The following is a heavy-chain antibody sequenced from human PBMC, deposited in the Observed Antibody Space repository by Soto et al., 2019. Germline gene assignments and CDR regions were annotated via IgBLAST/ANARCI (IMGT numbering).Heavy chain of an antibody. J-gene: IGHJ4*02. V-gene: IGHV5-10-1*01. D-gene: IGHD5-12*01. CDR1: GYTFTNYW. CDR3: ARDGYQRLDY. Sequence: GESLKISCKGSGYTFTNYWINWVRQMPGKGLEWMGRINPSDSFVNYSPSFQGHVTISRDTAKNSVYLQLRSLRDEDTAVYYCARDGYQRLDYWAREPRSPSPQ. CDR2: INPSDSFV.